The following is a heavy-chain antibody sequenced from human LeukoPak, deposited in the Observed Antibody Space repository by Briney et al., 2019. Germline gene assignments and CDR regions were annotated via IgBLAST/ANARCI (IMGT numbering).Heavy chain of an antibody. V-gene: IGHV4-59*01. CDR3: ACWGSIAVARFDY. Sequence: SETLSLTCSVSGGSISGYYWSWIRQPPGKGLEWIGYIYYTGSTNYNPSLTSRVNMSVDSSKNQLSLNLTSVTAADTAVYYCACWGSIAVARFDYWGQGTLVTVSS. D-gene: IGHD6-6*01. CDR1: GGSISGYY. CDR2: IYYTGST. J-gene: IGHJ4*02.